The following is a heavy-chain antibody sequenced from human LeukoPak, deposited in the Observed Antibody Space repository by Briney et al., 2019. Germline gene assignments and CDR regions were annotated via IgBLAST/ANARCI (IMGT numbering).Heavy chain of an antibody. CDR2: ISSSSSYI. V-gene: IGHV3-21*01. CDR3: ARNNYYDSSGYPY. D-gene: IGHD3-22*01. Sequence: GGSLRLSCAAPGFTFSSYSMNWVRQAPGKGLEWVSSISSSSSYIYYADSVKGRFTISRDNAKNSLYLQMNSLRAEDTAVYYCARNNYYDSSGYPYWGQGTLVTVSS. J-gene: IGHJ4*02. CDR1: GFTFSSYS.